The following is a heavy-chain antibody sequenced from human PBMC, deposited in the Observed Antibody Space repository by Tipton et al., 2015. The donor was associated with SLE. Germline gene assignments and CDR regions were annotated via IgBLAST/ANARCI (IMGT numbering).Heavy chain of an antibody. CDR3: AGGANYYDSSGYYGY. J-gene: IGHJ4*02. V-gene: IGHV4-39*07. CDR2: IYYSGST. D-gene: IGHD3-22*01. Sequence: TLSLTCTVSGGSISSSSYYWGWIRQPPGKGLEWIGSIYYSGSTYYNPSLKSRVTISVDTSKNQFSLKLSSVTAADTAVYYCAGGANYYDSSGYYGYWGQGTLVTVSS. CDR1: GGSISSSSYY.